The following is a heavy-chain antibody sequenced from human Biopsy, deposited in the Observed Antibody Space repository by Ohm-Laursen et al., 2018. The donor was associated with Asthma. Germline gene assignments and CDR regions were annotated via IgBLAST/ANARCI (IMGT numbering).Heavy chain of an antibody. J-gene: IGHJ3*02. Sequence: ASVTVSCPASGYTFINLAIHWVRQAPGQRLEWMGWINAGTGNTKYSEKFQGRVTITRDTSASTAYMDLSSLRSEDTAVYYCARTYYDFLTGQVNDALAMWGQGTVVTVSS. CDR3: ARTYYDFLTGQVNDALAM. CDR2: INAGTGNT. D-gene: IGHD3-9*01. CDR1: GYTFINLA. V-gene: IGHV1-3*01.